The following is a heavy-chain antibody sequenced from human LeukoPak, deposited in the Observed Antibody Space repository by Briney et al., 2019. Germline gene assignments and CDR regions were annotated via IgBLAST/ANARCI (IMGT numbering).Heavy chain of an antibody. CDR3: ARSEVDLIAARPGGIDP. CDR2: IYYSGST. D-gene: IGHD6-6*01. Sequence: SETLSLTCTVSGGSISSSSYYWGWIRQPPGKGLEWIGSIYYSGSTNYNPSLKSRVTISVDTSKNQFSLKLSSVTAADTAVYYCARSEVDLIAARPGGIDPWGQGTLVTVSS. V-gene: IGHV4-39*07. J-gene: IGHJ5*02. CDR1: GGSISSSSYY.